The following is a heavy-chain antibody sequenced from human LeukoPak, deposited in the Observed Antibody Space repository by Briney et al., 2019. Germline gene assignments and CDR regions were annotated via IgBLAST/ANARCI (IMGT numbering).Heavy chain of an antibody. Sequence: GGSLRLSCAASGFTFNNYIMNWVRQAPGKGLEWVSSISSSSDYIYYADSVKGRFTISRDNAKNSLYLQMNSLRAEDTAVYYCAKDMSGGDCPDYWGQGTLVTVSS. CDR2: ISSSSDYI. CDR3: AKDMSGGDCPDY. J-gene: IGHJ4*02. V-gene: IGHV3-21*01. CDR1: GFTFNNYI. D-gene: IGHD2-21*02.